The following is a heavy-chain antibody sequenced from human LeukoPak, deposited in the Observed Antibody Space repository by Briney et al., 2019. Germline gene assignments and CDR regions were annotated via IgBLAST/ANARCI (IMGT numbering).Heavy chain of an antibody. Sequence: GESLKISCQGSGYSFTGYWIGWVRQMPGKGLEWMGIIYPGDSDTRYSPSFQGQVTISADKSISTAYLQWSSLKASDTATYYCARKIFGYSGSGQRAFDIWGQGTMVTVSS. D-gene: IGHD1-26*01. CDR2: IYPGDSDT. CDR1: GYSFTGYW. V-gene: IGHV5-51*01. J-gene: IGHJ3*02. CDR3: ARKIFGYSGSGQRAFDI.